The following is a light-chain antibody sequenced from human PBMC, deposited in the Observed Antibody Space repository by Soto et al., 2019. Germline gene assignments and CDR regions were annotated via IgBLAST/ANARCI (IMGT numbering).Light chain of an antibody. Sequence: DIQMTQSPSTLSASVGDRVTITCRASQSISSWLAWYQQKPGKAPKLLIYDASSLESGVPSRFSGSGSGTEFTLPISSLQPDDFATYYCQLYHRPSPQTFGQGTKVEIK. CDR2: DAS. V-gene: IGKV1-5*01. CDR1: QSISSW. CDR3: QLYHRPSPQT. J-gene: IGKJ1*01.